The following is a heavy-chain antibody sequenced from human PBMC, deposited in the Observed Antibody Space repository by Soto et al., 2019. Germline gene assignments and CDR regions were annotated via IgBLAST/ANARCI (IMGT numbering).Heavy chain of an antibody. V-gene: IGHV1-18*01. CDR2: IGVFNGDT. CDR1: GYTFTSYG. J-gene: IGHJ4*02. Sequence: ASVKVSCKASGYTFTSYGVTWVRQAPGQGLEWMGWIGVFNGDTNYAQKFQGRVTMTTDTPTSTAYMELRSLTSDDTAVYYCARDYSLSVLPGAYGGGGTLVTVSS. D-gene: IGHD2-21*01. CDR3: ARDYSLSVLPGAY.